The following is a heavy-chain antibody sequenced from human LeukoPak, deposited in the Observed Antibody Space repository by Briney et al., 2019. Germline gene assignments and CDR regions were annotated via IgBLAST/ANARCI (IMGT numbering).Heavy chain of an antibody. CDR3: ARGDSSSWGSLDY. CDR2: INHSGST. D-gene: IGHD6-13*01. Sequence: SETLSLTCAVYGGSFSGYYWSWIRQPPEKGLEWIGEINHSGSTNYNPSLKSRVTISVDTSKNQFSLKLSSVTAADTAVYYCARGDSSSWGSLDYWGQGTLVTVSS. V-gene: IGHV4-34*01. J-gene: IGHJ4*02. CDR1: GGSFSGYY.